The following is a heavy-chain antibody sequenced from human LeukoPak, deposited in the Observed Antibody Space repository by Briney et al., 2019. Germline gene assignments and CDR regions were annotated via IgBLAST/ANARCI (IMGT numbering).Heavy chain of an antibody. CDR1: GGSISNYY. CDR3: ARLSGGLNDY. Sequence: SETLSLTCTVSGGSISNYYWSWIRQLPEKGLEWIGYIYYSGSTYYNPALKSRVTMSVDTSKNQFSLRLSSVTAADTAVYYCARLSGGLNDYWGQGTLVTVSS. CDR2: IYYSGST. D-gene: IGHD3-16*01. V-gene: IGHV4-59*08. J-gene: IGHJ4*02.